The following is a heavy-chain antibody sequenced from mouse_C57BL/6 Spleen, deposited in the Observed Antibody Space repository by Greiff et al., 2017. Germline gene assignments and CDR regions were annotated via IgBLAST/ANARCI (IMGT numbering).Heavy chain of an antibody. CDR3: ARRKTGSHWYFDV. J-gene: IGHJ1*03. Sequence: EVKLMESGGGLVKPGGSLKLSCAASGFTFSDYGMHWVRQAPEKGLEWVAYISSGSSTIYYADTVKGRFTISRDNAKNTLFLQMTSLRSEDTAMYYCARRKTGSHWYFDVWGTGTTVTVSS. CDR1: GFTFSDYG. CDR2: ISSGSSTI. D-gene: IGHD4-1*01. V-gene: IGHV5-17*01.